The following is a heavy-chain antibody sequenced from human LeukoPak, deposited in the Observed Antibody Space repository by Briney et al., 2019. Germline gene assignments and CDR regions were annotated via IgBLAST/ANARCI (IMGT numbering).Heavy chain of an antibody. D-gene: IGHD2-21*01. Sequence: GSLRLSCAASGFTFSTYALHWVRQVPGKGLEYVSAISSIGGTTYYANSVKGRFTISRDNSKNTLYLQMGSLEPEDTAVYYCARVGDNTAFDYWGQGTLVTVSS. CDR2: ISSIGGTT. J-gene: IGHJ4*02. V-gene: IGHV3-64*01. CDR3: ARVGDNTAFDY. CDR1: GFTFSTYA.